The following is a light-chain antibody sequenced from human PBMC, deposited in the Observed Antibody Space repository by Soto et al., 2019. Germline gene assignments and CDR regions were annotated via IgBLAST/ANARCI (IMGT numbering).Light chain of an antibody. CDR1: SSDVGGYDY. Sequence: QSALPQPASVSASPGQSITISCTGTSSDVGGYDYVSWYQQYPGKAPKLIIYEVSNRPSGVSNRFSGSKSGDTASLTISGLRAEDEADYYCSSYSSSSTFYVFGGGTKVTVL. J-gene: IGLJ1*01. CDR3: SSYSSSSTFYV. V-gene: IGLV2-14*01. CDR2: EVS.